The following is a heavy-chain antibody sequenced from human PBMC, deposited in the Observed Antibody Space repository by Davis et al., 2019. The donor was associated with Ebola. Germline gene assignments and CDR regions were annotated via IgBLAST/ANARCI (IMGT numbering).Heavy chain of an antibody. CDR1: GGSISTNNW. J-gene: IGHJ3*02. V-gene: IGHV4-4*02. CDR2: IYHSGTT. Sequence: SETLSLTCDVSGGSISTNNWWSWVRQPPGKDLEWIGEIYHSGTTSYNPSLTSRVTISVDRSKNQFSLKLSSVTAADTAVYYCARAMVTMVSFAFDIWGQGTVVTVSS. D-gene: IGHD3-10*01. CDR3: ARAMVTMVSFAFDI.